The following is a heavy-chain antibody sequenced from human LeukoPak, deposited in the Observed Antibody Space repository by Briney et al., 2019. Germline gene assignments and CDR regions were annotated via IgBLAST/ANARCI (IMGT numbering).Heavy chain of an antibody. J-gene: IGHJ6*02. CDR3: ARAPYYDILGAYYYYGMDV. D-gene: IGHD3-9*01. Sequence: ASVKVSCKASGYTFTSYDINWVRQATGQGLEWMGWMNPNSGSTGYAQKFQGRVTMTRNTSISTAYMELSSLRSEDTAVYYCARAPYYDILGAYYYYGMDVWGQGTTVTVSS. CDR2: MNPNSGST. CDR1: GYTFTSYD. V-gene: IGHV1-8*01.